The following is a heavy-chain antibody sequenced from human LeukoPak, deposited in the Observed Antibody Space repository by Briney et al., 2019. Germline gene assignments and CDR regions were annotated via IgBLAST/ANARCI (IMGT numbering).Heavy chain of an antibody. CDR1: GGSISSSSYY. CDR2: IYYSGST. D-gene: IGHD5-18*01. J-gene: IGHJ4*02. Sequence: SETLSLTCTVSGGSISSSSYYWGWIRQPPGKRLEWIGSIYYSGSTYYNPSLKSRVTISVDTSKNQFSLKLSPVTAADTAVYYCARSRYLWILDYWGQGTLVTVSS. CDR3: ARSRYLWILDY. V-gene: IGHV4-39*07.